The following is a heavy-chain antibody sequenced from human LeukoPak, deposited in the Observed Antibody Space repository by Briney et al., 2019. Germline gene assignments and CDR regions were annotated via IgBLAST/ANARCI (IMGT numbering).Heavy chain of an antibody. CDR2: ISGSGGST. Sequence: PGGTLRLSCAASGFTFSSYGMSWVRQAPGKGLEWVSAISGSGGSTYYADSVKGRFTISRDNSKNTLYLQMNSLRAEDTAVYYCARGPSVVYTAMVYYFDYWGQGTLVTVSS. CDR1: GFTFSSYG. D-gene: IGHD5-18*01. CDR3: ARGPSVVYTAMVYYFDY. V-gene: IGHV3-23*01. J-gene: IGHJ4*02.